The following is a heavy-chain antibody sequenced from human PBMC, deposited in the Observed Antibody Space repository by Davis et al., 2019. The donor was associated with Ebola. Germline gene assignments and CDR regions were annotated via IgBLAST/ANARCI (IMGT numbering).Heavy chain of an antibody. V-gene: IGHV3-30*18. CDR2: ISYDGSNK. D-gene: IGHD2-2*01. Sequence: GESLKISCAASGFTFSSYSMNWVRQAPGKGLEWVAVISYDGSNKYYADSVKGRFTISRDNSKNTLYLQMNSLRAEDTAVYYCAKGSAVDYWGQGTLVTVSS. CDR3: AKGSAVDY. J-gene: IGHJ4*02. CDR1: GFTFSSYS.